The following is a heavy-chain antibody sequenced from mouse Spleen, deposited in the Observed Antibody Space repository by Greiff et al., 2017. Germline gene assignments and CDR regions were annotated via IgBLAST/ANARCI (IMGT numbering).Heavy chain of an antibody. Sequence: VKLQESGAELVRPGASVTLSCKASGYTFSDYEMHWVKQTPVHGLEWIGAIDPETGGTAYNQKFKGKAILTADKSSSTAYMELRSLTSEDSAVYYCTREPLGQDYFDYWGQGTTLTVSS. CDR3: TREPLGQDYFDY. CDR1: GYTFSDYE. V-gene: IGHV1-15*01. J-gene: IGHJ2*01. CDR2: IDPETGGT. D-gene: IGHD3-3*01.